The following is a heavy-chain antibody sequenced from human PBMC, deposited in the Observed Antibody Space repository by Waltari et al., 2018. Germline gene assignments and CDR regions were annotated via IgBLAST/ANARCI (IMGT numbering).Heavy chain of an antibody. J-gene: IGHJ5*02. CDR3: ARDIVVVPAAMGWFDP. CDR2: INPNSGGT. V-gene: IGHV1-2*02. Sequence: QVQLVQSGAEVKKPGAAVKVSCKASGYTFTGYYMHWVRQAPGQGLEWMGCINPNSGGTNYAQKFQGRVTMTRDTSISTAYMELGRLRSDDTAVYYCARDIVVVPAAMGWFDPWGQGTLVTVSS. D-gene: IGHD2-2*01. CDR1: GYTFTGYY.